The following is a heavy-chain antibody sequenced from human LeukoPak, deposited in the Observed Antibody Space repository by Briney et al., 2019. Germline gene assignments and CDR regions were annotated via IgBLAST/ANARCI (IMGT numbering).Heavy chain of an antibody. CDR3: AKTPRYCSGGSCYSGYFDN. D-gene: IGHD2-15*01. J-gene: IGHJ4*02. CDR1: GFPLSSFA. V-gene: IGHV3-23*01. Sequence: GRSLRLSCVASGFPLSSFAMRWVRQAPGGGVEWVSTISGSGGSTYFADSVKGRFTISRDNSKNTVYLQMNSLRDEDTALYYCAKTPRYCSGGSCYSGYFDNWGQGTRVTVSS. CDR2: ISGSGGST.